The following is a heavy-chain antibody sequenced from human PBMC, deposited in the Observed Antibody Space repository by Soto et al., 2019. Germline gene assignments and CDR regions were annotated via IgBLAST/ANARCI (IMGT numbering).Heavy chain of an antibody. V-gene: IGHV3-53*01. Sequence: AGSLRLSCADSGITVSSNYMTWVRQAAEEGLEWVSFIYSDGRTYYADSVKGRFKISRETYTQYLNMNSLRAEDTAVYYCARYYCAGRYFFDSWGQGTLVTVSS. CDR2: IYSDGRT. CDR3: ARYYCAGRYFFDS. CDR1: GITVSSNY. D-gene: IGHD3-10*01. J-gene: IGHJ4*02.